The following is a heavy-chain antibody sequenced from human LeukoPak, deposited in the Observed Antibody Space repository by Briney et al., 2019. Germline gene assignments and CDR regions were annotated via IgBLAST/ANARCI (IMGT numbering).Heavy chain of an antibody. CDR3: ARDPRGYSYGYWYFDY. D-gene: IGHD5-18*01. J-gene: IGHJ4*02. CDR1: GFTFSSNY. V-gene: IGHV3-53*01. Sequence: GGSLRLSCAASGFTFSSNYMSWVRQAPGKGLEWVSVIYSGGSTYYADSVKGRFTISRDNSRNTLYLQMNSLRAEDTAVYYCARDPRGYSYGYWYFDYWGQGTLVTVSS. CDR2: IYSGGST.